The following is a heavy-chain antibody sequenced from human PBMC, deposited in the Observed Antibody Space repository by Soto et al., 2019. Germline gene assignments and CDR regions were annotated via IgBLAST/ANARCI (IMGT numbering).Heavy chain of an antibody. D-gene: IGHD5-12*01. CDR3: ARDLEGHEDSGYDDFDY. CDR2: IWYDGSNK. J-gene: IGHJ4*02. Sequence: GGSLRLSCAASGFTFSSYGMHWVRQAPGKGLEWVAVIWYDGSNKYYADSVKGRFTISRDNSKNTLYLQMNSLRAEDTAVYYCARDLEGHEDSGYDDFDYWGQGTLVTVSS. V-gene: IGHV3-33*01. CDR1: GFTFSSYG.